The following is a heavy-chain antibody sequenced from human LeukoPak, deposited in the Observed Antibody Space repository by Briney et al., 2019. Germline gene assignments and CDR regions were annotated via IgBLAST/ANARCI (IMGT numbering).Heavy chain of an antibody. CDR1: GGSFSGYY. V-gene: IGHV4-34*01. CDR2: INHSGGT. CDR3: ARGPGELSSYLLNY. D-gene: IGHD3-16*02. Sequence: PSETLSLTCAVYGGSFSGYYWSWIRQPPGKGLEWIGEINHSGGTNYNPSLKSRVTISVDTSKNQFSLKLSSVTAADTAVYYCARGPGELSSYLLNYWGQGTLVTVSS. J-gene: IGHJ4*02.